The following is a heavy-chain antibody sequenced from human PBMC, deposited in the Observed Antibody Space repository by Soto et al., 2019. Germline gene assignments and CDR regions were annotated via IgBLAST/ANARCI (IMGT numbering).Heavy chain of an antibody. D-gene: IGHD2-15*01. CDR2: ISAYNGNT. J-gene: IGHJ4*02. CDR1: GYTLNSYG. V-gene: IGHV1-18*01. CDR3: ARDHCSGGSCYFDY. Sequence: ASVKVCCKASGYTLNSYGISWVRQEHGQGLEWMGWISAYNGNTNYAQKLQGRVTMTTDTSTSTAYMELRSLRSDDTAVYYCARDHCSGGSCYFDYWGQGTLVTVSS.